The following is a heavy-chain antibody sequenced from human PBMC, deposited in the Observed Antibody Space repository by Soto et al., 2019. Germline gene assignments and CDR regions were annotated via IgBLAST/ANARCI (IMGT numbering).Heavy chain of an antibody. V-gene: IGHV4-30-4*01. Sequence: PSETLSLTCTISGGSISSGEYYWSWLRQPPGKGLEWIGYNYYSGSTYYNPSLGSRVTISIDTSRNQFSLKLSSVTAADTAVYYCARESVPAYIHHTWFDPWGQGTLVTVSS. J-gene: IGHJ5*02. D-gene: IGHD2-2*02. CDR3: ARESVPAYIHHTWFDP. CDR1: GGSISSGEYY. CDR2: NYYSGST.